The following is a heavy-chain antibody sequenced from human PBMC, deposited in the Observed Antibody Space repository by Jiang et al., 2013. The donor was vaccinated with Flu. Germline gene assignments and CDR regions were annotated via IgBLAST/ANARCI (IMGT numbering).Heavy chain of an antibody. CDR3: ARRLGDSTLNDAFDI. J-gene: IGHJ3*02. Sequence: SQTLSLTCAISGDSVSSNSAAWNWFRQSPSRGLEWLGRTYYRSKWHHEYAVSLRSRITVNPDTSKNQFSLQLNSVTPEDTAVYYCARRLGDSTLNDAFDIWGQGTKVTVSS. CDR1: GDSVSSNSAA. CDR2: TYYRSKWHH. V-gene: IGHV6-1*01. D-gene: IGHD2-21*01.